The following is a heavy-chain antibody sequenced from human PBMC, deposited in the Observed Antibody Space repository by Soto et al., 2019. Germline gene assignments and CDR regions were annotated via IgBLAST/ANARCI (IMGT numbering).Heavy chain of an antibody. CDR2: IQQDGSEK. D-gene: IGHD5-18*01. J-gene: IGHJ4*02. Sequence: LRLSCAASGFTFSSYWMSWVRQAPGKGLEWVANIQQDGSEKYYVDSVKGRFTISRDNAKNSMYLQMNSPRAEDTAVYYCARKRYSYGKVDYWGQGTLVTVSS. CDR1: GFTFSSYW. CDR3: ARKRYSYGKVDY. V-gene: IGHV3-7*03.